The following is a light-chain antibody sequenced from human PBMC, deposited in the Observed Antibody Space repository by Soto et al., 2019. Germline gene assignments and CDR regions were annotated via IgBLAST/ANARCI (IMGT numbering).Light chain of an antibody. V-gene: IGKV1-5*03. CDR3: QQYNSYSRT. J-gene: IGKJ1*01. Sequence: DIQITQSPSTPSAAVGDRVTITCPASQSISSWLAWYQQKPGKAPQLLIYKASRLESGVPSRFRGSGSGTEFILTISSLQPDDFATYYCQQYNSYSRTFGQGAKVEIK. CDR1: QSISSW. CDR2: KAS.